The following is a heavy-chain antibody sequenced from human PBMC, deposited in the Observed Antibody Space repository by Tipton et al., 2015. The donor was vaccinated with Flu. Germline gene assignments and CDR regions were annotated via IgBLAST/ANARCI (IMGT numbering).Heavy chain of an antibody. CDR2: ISGSGGST. CDR1: GFTFSSYA. J-gene: IGHJ5*02. D-gene: IGHD5-18*01. CDR3: AKRLGGRVQLCPFDP. Sequence: SLRLSCAASGFTFSSYAMSWVRQAPGKGLEWVSAISGSGGSTYYADSVKGRFTISRDNSKNTLYLQMNSLRAEDTAVYYCAKRLGGRVQLCPFDPWGQGTLVTVSS. V-gene: IGHV3-23*01.